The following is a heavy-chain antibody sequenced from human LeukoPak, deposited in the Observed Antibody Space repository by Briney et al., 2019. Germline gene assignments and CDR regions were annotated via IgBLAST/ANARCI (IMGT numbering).Heavy chain of an antibody. CDR3: ANLRKSLWIPEFDY. V-gene: IGHV1-69*13. D-gene: IGHD1-1*01. CDR1: GGTFSSYA. J-gene: IGHJ4*02. Sequence: SVKVSCKASGGTFSSYAISWVRQAPGQGLEWMGGIIPIFGTANYAQKFQGRVTITADESTSTAYMELSSLRSEDTAVYYCANLRKSLWIPEFDYWGQGTLVTVSS. CDR2: IIPIFGTA.